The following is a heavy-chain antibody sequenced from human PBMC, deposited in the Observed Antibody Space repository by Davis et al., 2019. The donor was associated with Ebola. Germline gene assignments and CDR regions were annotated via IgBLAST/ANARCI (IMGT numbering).Heavy chain of an antibody. CDR2: INPSGGST. D-gene: IGHD4-17*01. V-gene: IGHV1-46*01. Sequence: ASVKVSCKASGYTFTSYYMHWVRQAPGQGLEWMGIINPSGGSTSYAQKFQGRVTITADESTSTAYMELSSLRSEDTAVYYCARSGTTVTTRGNYFDYWGQGTLVTVSS. J-gene: IGHJ4*02. CDR1: GYTFTSYY. CDR3: ARSGTTVTTRGNYFDY.